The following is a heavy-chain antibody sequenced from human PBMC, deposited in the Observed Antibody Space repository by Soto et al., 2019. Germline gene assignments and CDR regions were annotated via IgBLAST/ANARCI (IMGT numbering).Heavy chain of an antibody. CDR2: ISGSGGST. J-gene: IGHJ4*02. V-gene: IGHV3-23*01. D-gene: IGHD3-10*01. Sequence: EVQLLESGGGLVQPGGSLRLSCEASGFTFSNYAMSWVRQAPGKGLEWVSSISGSGGSTYHADSVKGRFTVSRDNSKNTLYLQMNSLRAEDTAVYYCAKAVRMVRGVNITYSDYWGQGTLVTVSS. CDR1: GFTFSNYA. CDR3: AKAVRMVRGVNITYSDY.